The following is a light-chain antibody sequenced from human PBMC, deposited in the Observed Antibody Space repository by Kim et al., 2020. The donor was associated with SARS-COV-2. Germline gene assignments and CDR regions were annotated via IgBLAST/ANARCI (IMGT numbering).Light chain of an antibody. Sequence: DIQMTQSPSSVSASVGDRVTITCRASQGINTWLAWYQQKPGQAPKLLIYATSNLQSGVPSRFSGSGFGTDFTLTISDLQPEDFATCYCQQASRFPWTFGQGTKVDIK. CDR3: QQASRFPWT. CDR2: ATS. CDR1: QGINTW. J-gene: IGKJ1*01. V-gene: IGKV1-12*02.